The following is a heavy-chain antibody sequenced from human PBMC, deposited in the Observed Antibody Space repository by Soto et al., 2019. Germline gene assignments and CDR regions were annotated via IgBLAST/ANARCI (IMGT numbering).Heavy chain of an antibody. J-gene: IGHJ4*02. CDR1: GFTFSSYG. CDR2: IWYDGSNK. V-gene: IGHV3-33*01. Sequence: PGGSLRLSCAASGFTFSSYGMHWVRQAPGKGLEWVAVIWYDGSNKYYADSVKGRFTISRDNSKNTLYLQMNSLRAEDTAVYYCATSLPYFDEWGQGTLVTVSS. CDR3: ATSLPYFDE.